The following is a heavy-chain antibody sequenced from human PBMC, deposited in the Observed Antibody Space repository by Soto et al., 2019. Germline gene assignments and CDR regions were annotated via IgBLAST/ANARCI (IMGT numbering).Heavy chain of an antibody. D-gene: IGHD1-20*01. CDR3: VFCLSITGRRAFDF. V-gene: IGHV3-23*01. J-gene: IGHJ3*01. Sequence: GGSLRLSCAASGFTFSSYAMSWVRQAPGKGLEWVSAISGSGGSTYYADSVKGRFTISRDNSKNTLYLQMNSLRAEDTAVYYCVFCLSITGRRAFDFWGPGTMVTVSS. CDR1: GFTFSSYA. CDR2: ISGSGGST.